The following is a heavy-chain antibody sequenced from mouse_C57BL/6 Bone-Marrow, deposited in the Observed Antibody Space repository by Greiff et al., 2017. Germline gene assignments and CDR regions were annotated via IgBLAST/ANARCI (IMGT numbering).Heavy chain of an antibody. CDR2: ISSGGSYT. D-gene: IGHD1-1*01. Sequence: EVKVVESGGDLVKPGGSLKLSCAASGFTFSSYGMSWVRQTPDKRLEWVATISSGGSYTYYPDSVKGRFTISRDNAKNTLYLQMSSLKSEDTAMYYCARPPYYYVTRSYWYFDVWGTGTTVTVSS. CDR3: ARPPYYYVTRSYWYFDV. J-gene: IGHJ1*03. CDR1: GFTFSSYG. V-gene: IGHV5-6*01.